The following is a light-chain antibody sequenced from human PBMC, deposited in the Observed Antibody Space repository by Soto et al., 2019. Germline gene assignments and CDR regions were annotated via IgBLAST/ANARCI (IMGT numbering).Light chain of an antibody. Sequence: EIVLTQSPGTQSLSPGERATLSCRAIQSVSSSYLAWYQQKPGQAPRLLIYGASSRATGIPDRFSGSGSGTDFTLTISRLEPEDFAVYYCQQYGSSPPWTFGQGTKVDIK. V-gene: IGKV3-20*01. J-gene: IGKJ1*01. CDR2: GAS. CDR3: QQYGSSPPWT. CDR1: QSVSSSY.